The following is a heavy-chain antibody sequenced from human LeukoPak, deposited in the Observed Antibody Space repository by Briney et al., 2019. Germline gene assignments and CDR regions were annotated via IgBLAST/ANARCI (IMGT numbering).Heavy chain of an antibody. CDR1: GYSFTSYW. J-gene: IGHJ6*02. V-gene: IGHV5-10-1*01. CDR2: IDPSDSYT. CDR3: AIAGGYYGSGSYYKSGYGMDV. Sequence: KTGESLKISCKGSGYSFTSYWISWVRQMPGKGLEWMGRIDPSDSYTNYSPSFQGHVTISADKSISTAYLQWSSLKASDTAMYYCAIAGGYYGSGSYYKSGYGMDVWGQGTTVTVSS. D-gene: IGHD3-10*01.